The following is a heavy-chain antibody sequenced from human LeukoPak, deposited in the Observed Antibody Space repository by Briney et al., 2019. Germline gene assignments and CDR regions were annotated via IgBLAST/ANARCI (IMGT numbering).Heavy chain of an antibody. CDR1: GYTFTGYY. D-gene: IGHD1-26*01. CDR3: ARGADSVSSLP. Sequence: ASVKVSCKASGYTFTGYYMHWVRQAPGQGLEWMGWINPISGGTNYTQKFQGRVTMTRDTSISTAYMELSSLRSDDTAVYYCARGADSVSSLPWGQGTLVTVSS. J-gene: IGHJ5*02. V-gene: IGHV1-2*02. CDR2: INPISGGT.